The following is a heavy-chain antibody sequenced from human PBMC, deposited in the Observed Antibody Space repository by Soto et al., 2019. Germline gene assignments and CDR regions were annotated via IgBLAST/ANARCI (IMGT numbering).Heavy chain of an antibody. Sequence: ASVKVSCKASGDTFSFYTINWVRQAPGLGLEWVGRINPILSMSNYAQKFQGRVAMTADKSTNTAYMELRSLRSEDTAVYYCAAWRFDIYYQYGMDVWGQGTTVTVSS. CDR1: GDTFSFYT. CDR3: AAWRFDIYYQYGMDV. J-gene: IGHJ6*02. CDR2: INPILSMS. D-gene: IGHD3-9*01. V-gene: IGHV1-69*02.